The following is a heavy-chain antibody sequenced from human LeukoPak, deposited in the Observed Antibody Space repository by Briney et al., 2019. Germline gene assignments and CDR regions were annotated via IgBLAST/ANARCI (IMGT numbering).Heavy chain of an antibody. CDR3: ARENYGSGSYPNWFDP. CDR1: GFTFSSYN. J-gene: IGHJ5*02. V-gene: IGHV3-48*01. D-gene: IGHD3-10*01. CDR2: ISSSSSTI. Sequence: GGSLRLSCAASGFTFSSYNMNWVRQAPGKGLEWVSYISSSSSTIYYADSVKGRFTISRDSAKNSLYLQMNSLRAEDTAVYYCARENYGSGSYPNWFDPWGQGTLVTVSS.